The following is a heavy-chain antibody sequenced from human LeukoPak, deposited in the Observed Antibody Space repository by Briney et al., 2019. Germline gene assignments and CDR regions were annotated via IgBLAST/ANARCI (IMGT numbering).Heavy chain of an antibody. CDR3: ARDPTVPVVVPANWFDP. CDR2: INAGNGNT. V-gene: IGHV1-3*01. Sequence: ASVKVSCKASGYTFTSYAMHWVRQAPGQRLEWMGWINAGNGNTKYSQKFQGRVTITRDTSASTAYMELSSLRSEDTAVYYCARDPTVPVVVPANWFDPWGQGTLVTVSS. D-gene: IGHD2-2*01. CDR1: GYTFTSYA. J-gene: IGHJ5*02.